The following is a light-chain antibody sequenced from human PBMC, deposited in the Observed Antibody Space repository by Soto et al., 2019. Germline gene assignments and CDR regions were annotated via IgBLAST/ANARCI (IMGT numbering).Light chain of an antibody. Sequence: QSALTQPPSASRSPGQSFTISCTGTSSDVGGYNYVSWYQQHPGKAPKLMIYEVSKRPSGVPDRFSGSKSGNTASLTVSGLQAEDEADYYCSSYAGSNNLVFGGGTKLTVL. J-gene: IGLJ3*02. V-gene: IGLV2-8*02. CDR1: SSDVGGYNY. CDR3: SSYAGSNNLV. CDR2: EVS.